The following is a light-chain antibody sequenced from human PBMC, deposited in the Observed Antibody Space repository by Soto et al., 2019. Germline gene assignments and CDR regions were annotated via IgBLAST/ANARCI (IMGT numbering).Light chain of an antibody. Sequence: EIVLTQSPGTLSLSPGERATLSCRASQSVSSSYLAWYQQKPGQAPRLLIYGASSRATGIPDRFSGSGSGTDFTLTISRLDPEEFAVYYCQQFGSSPVYTFGQGTNLEIK. J-gene: IGKJ2*01. CDR2: GAS. V-gene: IGKV3-20*01. CDR3: QQFGSSPVYT. CDR1: QSVSSSY.